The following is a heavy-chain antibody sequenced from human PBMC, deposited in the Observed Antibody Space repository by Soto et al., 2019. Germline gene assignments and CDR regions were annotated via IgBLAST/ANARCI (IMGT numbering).Heavy chain of an antibody. V-gene: IGHV5-51*01. CDR3: ASPRDSSSYGMDV. D-gene: IGHD6-6*01. J-gene: IGHJ6*02. CDR1: GYSFTSYW. Sequence: PGESLKIFCKGSGYSFTSYWIGWVRQMPGKGLEWRGIIYPGDSDTRYSPSFQGQVHISADKSISTAYLQWSSLKASDTAMYYCASPRDSSSYGMDVWGQGTTVTVSS. CDR2: IYPGDSDT.